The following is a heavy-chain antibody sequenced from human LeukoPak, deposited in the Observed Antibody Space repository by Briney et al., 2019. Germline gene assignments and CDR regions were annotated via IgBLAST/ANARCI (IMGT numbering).Heavy chain of an antibody. CDR1: GFTVSSNY. J-gene: IGHJ3*02. V-gene: IGHV3-53*01. D-gene: IGHD3-10*01. CDR2: IYSGGST. CDR3: ARGAVGFGDAFDI. Sequence: GGSLGLSCAASGFTVSSNYMSWVRQAPGKGLEWVSVIYSGGSTYYADSVKGRFTISRDNSKNTLYLQMNSLRAEDTAVYYCARGAVGFGDAFDIWGQGTMVTVSS.